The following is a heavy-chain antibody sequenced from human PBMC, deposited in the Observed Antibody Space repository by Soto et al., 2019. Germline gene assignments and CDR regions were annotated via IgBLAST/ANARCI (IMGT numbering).Heavy chain of an antibody. Sequence: ELQLVESGGGLVQPGGSLRLSCAVSAFTVSSNYMNWVRQAPGKGLEWVSVIYSGGDTYYADSVKDRFTISRDNSKNTLYLQTNSLRAEDTAIYYGAREGRRGGWFDPWGQGTIVFVSS. CDR1: AFTVSSNY. V-gene: IGHV3-66*01. J-gene: IGHJ5*01. CDR3: AREGRRGGWFDP. CDR2: IYSGGDT.